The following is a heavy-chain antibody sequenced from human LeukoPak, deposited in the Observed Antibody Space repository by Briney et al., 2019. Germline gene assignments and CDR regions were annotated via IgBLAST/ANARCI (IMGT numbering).Heavy chain of an antibody. V-gene: IGHV4-38-2*01. D-gene: IGHD3-22*01. CDR2: IYRSGST. CDR1: NFSISSAYY. Sequence: PSETLSLTCAVSNFSISSAYYWGWIRQPPGKGLDWIGSIYRSGSTYYNPSLKSRVIISLDTSKNQFSLKLSSVTAADTAVYYCARRYYDSSGYYSDAFDIWGQGTMVTVSS. J-gene: IGHJ3*02. CDR3: ARRYYDSSGYYSDAFDI.